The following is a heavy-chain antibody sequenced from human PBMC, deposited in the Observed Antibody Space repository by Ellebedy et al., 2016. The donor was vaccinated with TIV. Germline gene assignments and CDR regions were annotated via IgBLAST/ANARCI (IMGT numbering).Heavy chain of an antibody. CDR3: ASDPQGPSSTGCDHYFCSYMDV. Sequence: ASVKVSCXPSGYTVTDYYIHWVRQVPGQGPEWLGRINPNTGDANYAQKLQGRISLTRDRSSKTVYMEMISLTSDDTAVYYCASDPQGPSSTGCDHYFCSYMDVWGKGTTVTVSS. V-gene: IGHV1-2*06. CDR1: GYTVTDYY. D-gene: IGHD6-13*01. CDR2: INPNTGDA. J-gene: IGHJ6*03.